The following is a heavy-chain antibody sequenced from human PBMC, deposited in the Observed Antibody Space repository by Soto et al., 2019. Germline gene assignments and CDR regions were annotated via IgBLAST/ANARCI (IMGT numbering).Heavy chain of an antibody. CDR3: ARARYYDSSGYYPNFDY. Sequence: QVQLVQSGAEVKKPGASVKVSCKASGYTFTSYDINWVRQATGQGLEWMGWMNPNSGNTGYAQKFQGRVNMTRNTSISTAYMELSSLRSEDTAVYYCARARYYDSSGYYPNFDYWGQGTLVTVSS. D-gene: IGHD3-22*01. CDR2: MNPNSGNT. CDR1: GYTFTSYD. V-gene: IGHV1-8*01. J-gene: IGHJ4*02.